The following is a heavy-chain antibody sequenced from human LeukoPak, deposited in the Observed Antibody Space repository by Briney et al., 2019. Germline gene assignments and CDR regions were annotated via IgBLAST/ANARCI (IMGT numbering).Heavy chain of an antibody. J-gene: IGHJ3*02. CDR3: ARDYSETGDSSGYYFGDI. D-gene: IGHD3-22*01. V-gene: IGHV1-46*01. Sequence: GASVKVSCKASGYTFTSYYMHWVRQAPGQGLEWMGIINPSGGSTSYAQKFQGRVTMTRDTSTSTVYMELSSLRSEDTAVYYCARDYSETGDSSGYYFGDIWGQGTMVTVSS. CDR1: GYTFTSYY. CDR2: INPSGGST.